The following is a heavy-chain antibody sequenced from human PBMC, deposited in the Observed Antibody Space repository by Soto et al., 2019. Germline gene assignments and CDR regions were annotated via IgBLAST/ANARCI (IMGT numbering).Heavy chain of an antibody. CDR3: TRLRSLDYYYYGMDV. V-gene: IGHV3-15*01. CDR1: GFTFSNAW. D-gene: IGHD4-17*01. J-gene: IGHJ6*02. CDR2: IKSKTDGGTT. Sequence: PGWSLRLSCAASGFTFSNAWMSWVRQAPGKGLEWVGRIKSKTDGGTTDYAAPVKGRFTISRDDSKNTLYLQMNSLKTEDTAVYYCTRLRSLDYYYYGMDVWGQGTKVTVSS.